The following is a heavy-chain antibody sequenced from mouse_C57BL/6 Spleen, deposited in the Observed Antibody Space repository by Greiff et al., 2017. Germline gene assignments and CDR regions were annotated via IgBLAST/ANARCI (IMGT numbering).Heavy chain of an antibody. CDR2: IDPETGGT. CDR3: TMRQLRLLAY. CDR1: GYTFTDYE. D-gene: IGHD3-2*02. J-gene: IGHJ3*01. Sequence: LVESGAELVRPGASVTLSCKASGYTFTDYEMHWVKQTPVHGLEWIGAIDPETGGTAYNQKFKGKAILTADKSSSTAYMELRSLTSEDSAVYYCTMRQLRLLAYWGQGTLVTVSA. V-gene: IGHV1-15*01.